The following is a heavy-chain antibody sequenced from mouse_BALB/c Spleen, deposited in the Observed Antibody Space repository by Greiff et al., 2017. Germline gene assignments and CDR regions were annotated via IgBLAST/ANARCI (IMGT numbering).Heavy chain of an antibody. Sequence: EVQLQESGGGLVKPGGSLKLSCAASGFTFSSYAMSWVRQTPEKRLEWVASISSGGSTYYPDSVKGRFTISRDNARNILYLQMSSLRSEDTAMYYCAREGYYAYYFDYWGQGTTLTVSS. CDR1: GFTFSSYA. V-gene: IGHV5-6-5*01. CDR3: AREGYYAYYFDY. CDR2: ISSGGST. J-gene: IGHJ2*01. D-gene: IGHD2-3*01.